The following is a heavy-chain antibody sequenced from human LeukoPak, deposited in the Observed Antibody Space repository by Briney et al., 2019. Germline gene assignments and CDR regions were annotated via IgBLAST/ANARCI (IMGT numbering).Heavy chain of an antibody. J-gene: IGHJ4*02. CDR2: IYYSGSS. Sequence: SETLSLTCTVSGGSISSGGYYWSWIRQHPGKGLEWIGYIYYSGSSYYNPSLKSRVTMSLDTSKNQFSLEVSSVTAADTAVYYCARAKTWLPFDYWGQGTLVTVSS. CDR3: ARAKTWLPFDY. CDR1: GGSISSGGYY. D-gene: IGHD5-12*01. V-gene: IGHV4-31*03.